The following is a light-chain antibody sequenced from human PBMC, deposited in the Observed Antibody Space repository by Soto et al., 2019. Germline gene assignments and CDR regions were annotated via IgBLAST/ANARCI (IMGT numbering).Light chain of an antibody. V-gene: IGLV2-8*01. CDR2: EVS. J-gene: IGLJ3*02. CDR3: NSYAGSDNGV. Sequence: QSALTQPPSASGSPGQSVTISCTGTSSDIGNYNYVSWYQQHPGKAPKLMIYEVSKRPSGVPDRFSGSKSGNTASLTVSGLQADDEADYYCNSYAGSDNGVFGGGTKLTVL. CDR1: SSDIGNYNY.